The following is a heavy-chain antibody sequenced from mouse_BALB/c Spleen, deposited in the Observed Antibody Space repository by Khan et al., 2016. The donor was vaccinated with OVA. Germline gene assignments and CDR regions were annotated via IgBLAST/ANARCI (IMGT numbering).Heavy chain of an antibody. V-gene: IGHV2-9*02. CDR1: GFSLTSYG. D-gene: IGHD1-3*01. CDR2: ICAGGST. Sequence: VQLQESGPGLVAPSQSLSITCTVSGFSLTSYGVHWVRQPPGKSLECLGVICAGGSTNYNSALMSRLNITKNNSKSQVFLKRNSLPTDDTAMYYCARLEDIWGQGTTLTVSS. CDR3: ARLEDI. J-gene: IGHJ2*01.